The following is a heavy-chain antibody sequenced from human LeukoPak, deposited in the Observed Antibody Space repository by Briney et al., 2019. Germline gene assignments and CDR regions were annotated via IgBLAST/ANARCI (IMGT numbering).Heavy chain of an antibody. CDR2: INPNSGGT. Sequence: GASVKVSCKASGYIFTNYYMHWVRQAPGQGLEWIGWINPNSGGTNYAQKFQGRVTMTRDTSISTAYMELSRLRSDDTAVYYCASQSGNDAFDIWGQGTMVTVSS. V-gene: IGHV1-2*02. D-gene: IGHD1-26*01. CDR3: ASQSGNDAFDI. CDR1: GYIFTNYY. J-gene: IGHJ3*02.